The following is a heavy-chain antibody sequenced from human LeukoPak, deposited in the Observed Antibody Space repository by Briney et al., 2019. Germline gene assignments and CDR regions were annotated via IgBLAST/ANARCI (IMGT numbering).Heavy chain of an antibody. D-gene: IGHD1-26*01. J-gene: IGHJ5*02. CDR1: GYTFTGYY. CDR2: INPNSGGT. Sequence: ASVKVSCKASGYTFTGYYMHWVRQAPGQGLEWMGWINPNSGGTNYAQKFQGRVTMTRDTSISTAYMELSRLRSDDTAVYYCARDPLYSGSYGGHNWFDPWGQGTLVTVSS. V-gene: IGHV1-2*02. CDR3: ARDPLYSGSYGGHNWFDP.